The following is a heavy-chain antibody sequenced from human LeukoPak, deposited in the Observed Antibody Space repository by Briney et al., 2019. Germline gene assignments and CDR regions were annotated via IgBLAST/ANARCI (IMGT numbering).Heavy chain of an antibody. Sequence: PSETLSLTCTVPGGSISSYYWSWIRQPPGKGLEWIGYIYYSGSTNYNPSLKSRVTISVDTSKNQFSLKLSSVTAADTAVYYCARDLTAQNWFDPWGQGTLVTVSS. J-gene: IGHJ5*02. CDR3: ARDLTAQNWFDP. V-gene: IGHV4-59*01. CDR1: GGSISSYY. CDR2: IYYSGST.